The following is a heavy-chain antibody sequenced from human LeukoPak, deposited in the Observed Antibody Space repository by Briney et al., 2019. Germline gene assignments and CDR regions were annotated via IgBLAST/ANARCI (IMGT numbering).Heavy chain of an antibody. Sequence: ASVKVSCKASGYSFVGYGITWVRQAPGQGLEWMGWFNPENGNTNYAQKVQGRVAMTADTSTSTSYMELRSLRSDDTAVYYCARIYDILTGYLGDYYYGMDVWGQGTTVTVSS. V-gene: IGHV1-18*01. D-gene: IGHD3-9*01. J-gene: IGHJ6*02. CDR3: ARIYDILTGYLGDYYYGMDV. CDR2: FNPENGNT. CDR1: GYSFVGYG.